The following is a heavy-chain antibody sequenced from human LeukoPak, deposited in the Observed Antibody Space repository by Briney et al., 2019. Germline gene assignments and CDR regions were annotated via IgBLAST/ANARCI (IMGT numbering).Heavy chain of an antibody. CDR2: IYTAGST. D-gene: IGHD5-18*01. CDR3: ARVLYNYGPHYFDF. Sequence: SETLSLTCTGSGGSISKYYWSWIRQAPGKGLEWIGYIYTAGSTNYNPSLKSRVTISVDTSKNQFSLKLSSVTAADTAVYYCARVLYNYGPHYFDFWGQGTLVTVSS. V-gene: IGHV4-4*08. J-gene: IGHJ4*02. CDR1: GGSISKYY.